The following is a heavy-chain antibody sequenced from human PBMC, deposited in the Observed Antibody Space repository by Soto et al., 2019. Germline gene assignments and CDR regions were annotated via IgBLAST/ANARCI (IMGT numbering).Heavy chain of an antibody. CDR2: AFHGGST. CDR1: GGSFSGYY. J-gene: IGHJ4*02. V-gene: IGHV4-34*12. D-gene: IGHD3-22*01. CDR3: VRPHYDSNTFYSFFDY. Sequence: QVQLQQWGAGLLKPSDTLSLTCTVYGGSFSGYYWSWIRQPPGKGLEWIGEAFHGGSTNYSPSLNSRVTISVDTSKNQFSLELSSVTAADTAVYYCVRPHYDSNTFYSFFDYWGQGTLVTVSS.